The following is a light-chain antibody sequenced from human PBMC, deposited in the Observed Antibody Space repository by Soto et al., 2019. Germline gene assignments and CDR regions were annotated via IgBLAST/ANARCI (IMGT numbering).Light chain of an antibody. CDR1: QSVSNY. Sequence: EIVLTQSPATLSLSPGERATLSCRASQSVSNYLAWYQQRPGQAPRLLIYDASNRATGIPARFSGSGSGTDFTLTISGLEPEDLEIYYCQHRNNRPFSFGPGTKVDIK. CDR3: QHRNNRPFS. CDR2: DAS. V-gene: IGKV3-11*01. J-gene: IGKJ3*01.